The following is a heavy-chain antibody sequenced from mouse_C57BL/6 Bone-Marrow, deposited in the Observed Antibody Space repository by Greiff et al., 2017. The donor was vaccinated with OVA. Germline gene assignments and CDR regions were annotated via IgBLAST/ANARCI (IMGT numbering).Heavy chain of an antibody. CDR1: GYTFTDYY. CDR2: IYPGSGNT. D-gene: IGHD2-1*01. J-gene: IGHJ2*01. V-gene: IGHV1-76*01. CDR3: ARSAYGRSFDY. Sequence: VKLQESGAELVRPGASVKLSCKASGYTFTDYYINWVKQRPGQGLEWIARIYPGSGNTYYNEKFKGKATLTAEKSSSTAYMQLSSLTSEDSAVYFCARSAYGRSFDYWGQGTTLTVSS.